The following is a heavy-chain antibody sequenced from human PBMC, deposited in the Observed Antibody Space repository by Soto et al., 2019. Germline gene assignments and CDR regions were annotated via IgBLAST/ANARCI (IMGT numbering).Heavy chain of an antibody. CDR3: ARNYGSGSYIGP. J-gene: IGHJ5*02. CDR1: GGSISSSSYY. Sequence: SETLSLTCTVSGGSISSSSYYWSWIRQPPGKGLEWIGYIYHSGSTYYNPSLKSRVTISVDRSKNQFSLKLSSVTAADTAVYYCARNYGSGSYIGPWGQGTLVTVSS. CDR2: IYHSGST. D-gene: IGHD3-10*01. V-gene: IGHV4-30-2*01.